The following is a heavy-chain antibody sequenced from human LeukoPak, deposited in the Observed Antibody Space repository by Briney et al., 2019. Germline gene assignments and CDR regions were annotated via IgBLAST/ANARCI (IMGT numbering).Heavy chain of an antibody. D-gene: IGHD6-13*01. CDR1: GFTFSSYA. CDR3: AKEYSSSWYPYYHYGMDV. J-gene: IGHJ6*02. CDR2: ISGSGGST. Sequence: PGGSLRLSCAASGFTFSSYAMSWVRQAPGKGLEWVSAISGSGGSTYYADSVKGRFTISRDNSKNTLYLQMNSLRAEDTAVYYCAKEYSSSWYPYYHYGMDVWGQGTTVTVSS. V-gene: IGHV3-23*01.